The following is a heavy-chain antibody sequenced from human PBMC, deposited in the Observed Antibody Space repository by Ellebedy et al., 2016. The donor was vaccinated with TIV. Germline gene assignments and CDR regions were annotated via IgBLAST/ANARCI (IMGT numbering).Heavy chain of an antibody. V-gene: IGHV1-46*01. J-gene: IGHJ4*02. Sequence: ASVKVSXKASGYRFTSFYIVWVRQAHGQGLEWMGVINPSDGSTTYPQKFQGRVAMTRDTATSTVYMELSSLRSGDTAVYYCARGIVVPAVPKWGGFYFDSWGRGTLVTVSS. CDR2: INPSDGST. D-gene: IGHD2-2*01. CDR3: ARGIVVPAVPKWGGFYFDS. CDR1: GYRFTSFY.